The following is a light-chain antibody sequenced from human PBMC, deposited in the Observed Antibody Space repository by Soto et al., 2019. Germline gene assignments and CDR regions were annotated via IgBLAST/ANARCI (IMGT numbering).Light chain of an antibody. CDR2: DVS. V-gene: IGLV2-11*01. J-gene: IGLJ1*01. Sequence: QSALTQPRSVSGSPGQSVTISCTGTSSDVGAYNYVSWYQQHPAKAPSLMIYDVSKRPSGVPDRFSGSKSGNTASLTISGLQAEDEGDYYCCSYTNRAYVFGTGTKVTVL. CDR3: CSYTNRAYV. CDR1: SSDVGAYNY.